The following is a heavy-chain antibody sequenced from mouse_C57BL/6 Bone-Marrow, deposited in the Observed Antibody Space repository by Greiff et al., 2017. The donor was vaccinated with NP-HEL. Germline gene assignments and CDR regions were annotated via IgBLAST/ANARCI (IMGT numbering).Heavy chain of an antibody. CDR2: IDPEDGDT. CDR1: GFNIKDYY. V-gene: IGHV14-1*01. J-gene: IGHJ4*01. D-gene: IGHD1-2*01. CDR3: TTLTAGARDY. Sequence: VQLQQSGAELVRPGASVKLSCTASGFNIKDYYMHWVKQRPEQGLEWIGRIDPEDGDTEYAPKFQGKATMTADKSSNTAYLQLSSLTSEDTAVYYCTTLTAGARDYWGRGTSVTVPS.